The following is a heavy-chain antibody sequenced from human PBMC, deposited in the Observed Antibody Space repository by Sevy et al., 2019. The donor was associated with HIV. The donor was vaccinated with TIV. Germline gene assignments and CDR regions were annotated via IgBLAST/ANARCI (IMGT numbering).Heavy chain of an antibody. D-gene: IGHD2-2*01. Sequence: SETLSLTCTVSGGSISSGDYYWSWIRQSPGKGLEWIGYIYYSGTTYYNPSLKSRVTVSVDTSKNQFSLKLSSVTAADTAVYFCASYCLSTSPHNWLDPWGQGTLVTVSS. CDR2: IYYSGTT. V-gene: IGHV4-30-4*01. CDR3: ASYCLSTSPHNWLDP. J-gene: IGHJ5*02. CDR1: GGSISSGDYY.